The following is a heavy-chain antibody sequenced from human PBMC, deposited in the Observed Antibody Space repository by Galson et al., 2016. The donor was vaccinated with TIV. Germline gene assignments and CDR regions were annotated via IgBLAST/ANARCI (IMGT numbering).Heavy chain of an antibody. D-gene: IGHD5-18*01. CDR3: AKDRNTAFDTHYSYYGLDV. V-gene: IGHV1-69*01. CDR2: IIPMFGTA. CDR1: GGTFSSYV. Sequence: VKVSCKASGGTFSSYVIKWVRPAPGQGLEWMGEIIPMFGTANYAQKFQGRVTITADESTSTAYMELSSLRSEDTAVYYCAKDRNTAFDTHYSYYGLDVWGQGTTVIVSS. J-gene: IGHJ6*02.